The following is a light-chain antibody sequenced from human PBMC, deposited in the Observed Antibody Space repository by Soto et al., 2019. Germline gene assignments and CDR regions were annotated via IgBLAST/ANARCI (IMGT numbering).Light chain of an antibody. Sequence: QSALTQPRSVSGSPGQSVTISCTGTSSDVGGYNYVSWYQQHPGKAPKLMLYDVSKRPSGVPNRFSGSKSGNTASLTISGLQAEDEADYYCCSYAATYTYVFGTRTKLTVL. J-gene: IGLJ1*01. CDR1: SSDVGGYNY. V-gene: IGLV2-11*01. CDR2: DVS. CDR3: CSYAATYTYV.